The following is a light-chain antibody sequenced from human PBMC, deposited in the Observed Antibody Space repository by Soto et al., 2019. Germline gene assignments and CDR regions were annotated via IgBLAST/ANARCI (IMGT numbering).Light chain of an antibody. J-gene: IGKJ1*01. Sequence: DIQMTQSPSTLSASVGDRVTITCRASQSISSWLAWYQQKPGKAPKLLIYKASSLESGVLSRFSGSGSGTEFTLTISSLQPYDFATYYCQQYNSLWTFGQGTKVEIK. V-gene: IGKV1-5*03. CDR2: KAS. CDR3: QQYNSLWT. CDR1: QSISSW.